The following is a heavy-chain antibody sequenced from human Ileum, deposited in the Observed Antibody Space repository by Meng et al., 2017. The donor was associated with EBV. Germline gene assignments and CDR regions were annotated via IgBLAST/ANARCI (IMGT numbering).Heavy chain of an antibody. CDR1: GDSVSSNSAA. J-gene: IGHJ1*01. CDR3: ARGAYTSTWF. V-gene: IGHV6-1*01. CDR2: TYYRSKWYY. Sequence: QVHRQPPGPGLAQPSQTPSPTCAISGDSVSSNSAAWHWIRQSPWRGLEWLGRTYYRSKWYYDYAVSVKSRMTINPDTSKNQFSLQLNSVTPEDTAVYYCARGAYTSTWFWGQGTLVTVSS. D-gene: IGHD6-13*01.